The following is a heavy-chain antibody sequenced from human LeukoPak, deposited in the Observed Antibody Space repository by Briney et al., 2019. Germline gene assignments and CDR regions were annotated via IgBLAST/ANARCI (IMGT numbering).Heavy chain of an antibody. V-gene: IGHV4-34*01. J-gene: IGHJ3*02. CDR2: INHSGST. Sequence: TSETLSLTCAVYGGSFSGYYWSWIRQPPVKGLEWIGEINHSGSTNYNPSLKSRVTISVDTSKNQFSLKLSSVTAADTAVYYCARDFSSSGTFRAFDIWGQGTMVTVSS. CDR3: ARDFSSSGTFRAFDI. D-gene: IGHD6-19*01. CDR1: GGSFSGYY.